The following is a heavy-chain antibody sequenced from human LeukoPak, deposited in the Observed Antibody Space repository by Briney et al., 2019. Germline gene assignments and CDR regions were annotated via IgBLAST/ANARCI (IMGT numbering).Heavy chain of an antibody. CDR2: ITTKPSNYAT. V-gene: IGHV3-73*01. CDR3: TTYRSGHY. J-gene: IGHJ4*02. CDR1: GFIFSGSD. D-gene: IGHD6-19*01. Sequence: GGSLRLSCAASGFIFSGSDIHWVRQASGKGLEWVGRITTKPSNYATAYAASVKGRFTISRDDSENTAYLQMSSLKTEDTAVYFCTTYRSGHYWGQGTLVSVSS.